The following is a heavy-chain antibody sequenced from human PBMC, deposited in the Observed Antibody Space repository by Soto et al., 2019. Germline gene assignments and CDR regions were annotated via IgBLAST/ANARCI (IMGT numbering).Heavy chain of an antibody. CDR2: ITRDGYNK. J-gene: IGHJ4*02. CDR1: GFIFKNYA. D-gene: IGHD6-6*01. Sequence: LRLSCAGSGFIFKNYALNWVRQAPGKGLEWVAPITRDGYNKYYADSVKGRFTISRDNSRDTLSLQMTALTIEDSSVYYCTKSSGGSSSVGMDYWGQGTRVTVSS. CDR3: TKSSGGSSSVGMDY. V-gene: IGHV3-30*04.